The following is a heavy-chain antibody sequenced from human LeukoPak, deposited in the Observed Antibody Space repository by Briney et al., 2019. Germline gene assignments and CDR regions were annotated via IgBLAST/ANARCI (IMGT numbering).Heavy chain of an antibody. CDR3: ARLGYSYGSADYYYYMDV. CDR1: GGSISSYY. Sequence: SETLSLTCTVSGGSISSYYWSWIRQPPGKGLEWIGFIYTSGSTNYNPSLKSRVTISADTSKNQFSLKLSSVTAADTAVYYCARLGYSYGSADYYYYMDVWGKGTTVTVSS. D-gene: IGHD5-18*01. CDR2: IYTSGST. V-gene: IGHV4-4*09. J-gene: IGHJ6*03.